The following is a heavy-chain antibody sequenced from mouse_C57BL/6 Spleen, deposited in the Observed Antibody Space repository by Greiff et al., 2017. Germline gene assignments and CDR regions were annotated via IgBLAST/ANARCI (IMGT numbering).Heavy chain of an antibody. V-gene: IGHV1-74*01. CDR2: IHPSDSDT. CDR1: GYTFTSYW. CDR3: AINGATIVTPYAMDY. J-gene: IGHJ4*01. D-gene: IGHD2-5*01. Sequence: QVQLQQPGAELVKPGASVKVSCKASGYTFTSYWMHWVKQRPGQGLEWIGRIHPSDSDTNYNQKFKGKATLTVDKSSSTAYMQLNSLTSEDSAVYYCAINGATIVTPYAMDYWGQGTSVTVSS.